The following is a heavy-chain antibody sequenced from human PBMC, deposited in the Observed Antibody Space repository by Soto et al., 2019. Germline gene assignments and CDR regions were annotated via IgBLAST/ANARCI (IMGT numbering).Heavy chain of an antibody. CDR2: THHSGRT. J-gene: IGHJ4*02. CDR3: ARSEATVLDY. D-gene: IGHD4-17*01. CDR1: GGSISSSNYY. Sequence: SETLSLTCTVSGGSISSSNYYWGWLRQPPGKGLEWIGETHHSGRTNYNPSLKSRVTISVDKSKNHFSLKLSSVTVADTAVYYCARSEATVLDYWGQGTLVTVSS. V-gene: IGHV4-39*07.